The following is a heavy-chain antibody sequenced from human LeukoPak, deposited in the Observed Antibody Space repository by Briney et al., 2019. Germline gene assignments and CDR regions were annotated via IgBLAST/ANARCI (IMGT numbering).Heavy chain of an antibody. V-gene: IGHV1-69*04. J-gene: IGHJ4*02. Sequence: SVKVSCKASGGTFSSYAISWVRQAPGQGLEWMGRIIPILGIANYAQKFQGRVTITADKSTSTAYMELSSLRSEDTAVYYCARESMGATGDSYYFDYWGQGTLVTVSS. CDR1: GGTFSSYA. CDR2: IIPILGIA. CDR3: ARESMGATGDSYYFDY. D-gene: IGHD1-26*01.